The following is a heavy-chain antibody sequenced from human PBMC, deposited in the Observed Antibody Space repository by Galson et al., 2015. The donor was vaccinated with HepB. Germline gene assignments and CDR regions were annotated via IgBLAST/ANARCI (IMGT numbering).Heavy chain of an antibody. CDR3: ARVDCSSTSCYKGPFDY. CDR2: ISWNGGSI. CDR1: GFTFDDYG. D-gene: IGHD2-2*02. J-gene: IGHJ4*02. V-gene: IGHV3-20*04. Sequence: SLRLSCAASGFTFDDYGMRWVRQAPGKGLEWVSGISWNGGSIGYADSVKGRFTISRDNAKNSLYLQINSLRAEDTALYYCARVDCSSTSCYKGPFDYWGQGTLVTVSS.